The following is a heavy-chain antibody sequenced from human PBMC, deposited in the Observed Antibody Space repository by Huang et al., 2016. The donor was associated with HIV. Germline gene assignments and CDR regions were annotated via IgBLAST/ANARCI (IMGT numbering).Heavy chain of an antibody. D-gene: IGHD3-10*01. J-gene: IGHJ4*02. CDR2: MSSSDNSI. Sequence: QVQLVESGGGLVKPGGSLRLSCAASGFTFSDYYMSWIRQTPGKGLEWISYMSSSDNSIYYADSVKGRFTISRDDAKNSLYLQMNSLRADDTAVYYCARRSAFYRLDYWGQGTLVTVSS. CDR1: GFTFSDYY. CDR3: ARRSAFYRLDY. V-gene: IGHV3-11*01.